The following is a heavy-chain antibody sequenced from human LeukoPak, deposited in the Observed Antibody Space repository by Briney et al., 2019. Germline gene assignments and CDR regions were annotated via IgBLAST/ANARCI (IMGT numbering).Heavy chain of an antibody. J-gene: IGHJ4*02. CDR3: ATAPAAADSC. Sequence: PGGSLRLSCEASGFPFSPYWVSWVRQAPGKGLEWVANIKQDGTEKYYVDSVKGRFTISRDNAKNSVHLQMNSLRAGDTAVYYCATAPAAADSCWGQGTLVAVSS. CDR2: IKQDGTEK. V-gene: IGHV3-7*01. D-gene: IGHD6-13*01. CDR1: GFPFSPYW.